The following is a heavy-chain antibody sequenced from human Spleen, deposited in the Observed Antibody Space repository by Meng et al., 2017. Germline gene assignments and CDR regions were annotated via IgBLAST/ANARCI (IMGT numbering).Heavy chain of an antibody. Sequence: SGPTLVKPTQTLMLTCTISGFSLSTSGMCVSWIRQPPGKALEWLALIDWDDDKYYSTSLKTRLTISKDTSKNQVVLTMTNMDPVDTATYYCARIQYSSGWPNFDYWGQGTLVTVSS. CDR1: GFSLSTSGMC. CDR2: IDWDDDK. J-gene: IGHJ4*02. V-gene: IGHV2-70*01. D-gene: IGHD6-19*01. CDR3: ARIQYSSGWPNFDY.